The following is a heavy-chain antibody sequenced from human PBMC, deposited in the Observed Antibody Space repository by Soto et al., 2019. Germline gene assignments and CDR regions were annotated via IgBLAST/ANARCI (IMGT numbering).Heavy chain of an antibody. CDR1: GGSFSGYY. Sequence: KTSETLSLTCAVYGGSFSGYYWSWIRQPPGKGLEWIGEINHSGSTNYNPSLKSRVTISVDTSKNQFSLKLSSVTAADTAVYYCARGRYSSGWFDYWVQETLVPVSS. CDR3: ARGRYSSGWFDY. V-gene: IGHV4-34*01. D-gene: IGHD6-19*01. J-gene: IGHJ4*02. CDR2: INHSGST.